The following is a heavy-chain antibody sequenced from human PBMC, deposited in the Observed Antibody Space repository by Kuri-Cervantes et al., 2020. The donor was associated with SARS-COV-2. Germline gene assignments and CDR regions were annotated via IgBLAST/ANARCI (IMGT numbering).Heavy chain of an antibody. J-gene: IGHJ4*02. CDR2: ISGSGGST. CDR3: AKIGTQYCSAGSCYVDY. D-gene: IGHD2-15*01. Sequence: ESLKISCAASGFTFSGYAMSWVRQAPGKGLEWVSTISGSGGSTYYADSVKGRFTISRDNSKNTLYLQMNSLRAEDTAVYYCAKIGTQYCSAGSCYVDYWGQGTLVTVSS. V-gene: IGHV3-23*01. CDR1: GFTFSGYA.